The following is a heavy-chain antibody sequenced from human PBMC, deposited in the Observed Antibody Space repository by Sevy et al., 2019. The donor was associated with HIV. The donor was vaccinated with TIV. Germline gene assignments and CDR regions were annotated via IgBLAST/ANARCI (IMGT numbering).Heavy chain of an antibody. Sequence: GGSLRLSCAASGFTFSGSAMHWVRQASGKGLEWVGRIRSKANSYATAYAASVKGRFTISRDDSKNTAYLQMNSLKTEDTAVYYCTRLAEELERTLLHAFDILGQGTMVTVSS. CDR1: GFTFSGSA. CDR3: TRLAEELERTLLHAFDI. CDR2: IRSKANSYAT. J-gene: IGHJ3*02. V-gene: IGHV3-73*01. D-gene: IGHD1-1*01.